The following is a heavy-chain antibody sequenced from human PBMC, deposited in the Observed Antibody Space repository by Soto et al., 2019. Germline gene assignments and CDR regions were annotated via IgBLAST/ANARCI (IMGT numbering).Heavy chain of an antibody. Sequence: SETLSLTCAVSSDSISRSHWLTWVRQSPGKGLEWLGDIYYSGSVHYNPSLRSRISISMDKSNNQFSLNLSSVTAADTAVYYCARGSFATHYYYYHMDVWGKGTPVTVSS. CDR2: IYYSGSV. J-gene: IGHJ6*03. CDR3: ARGSFATHYYYYHMDV. CDR1: SDSISRSHW. D-gene: IGHD3-16*01. V-gene: IGHV4-4*02.